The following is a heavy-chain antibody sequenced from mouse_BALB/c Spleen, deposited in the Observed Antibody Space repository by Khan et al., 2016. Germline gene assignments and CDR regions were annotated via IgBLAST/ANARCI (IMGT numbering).Heavy chain of an antibody. CDR3: AISRDDDWFAY. V-gene: IGHV1S137*01. CDR1: GYTFTDYA. CDR2: ISTYNGHT. Sequence: QVQLQQSGPEVVRPGVSVKISCKGSGYTFTDYAIHWVKQSHAKSLEWIGVISTYNGHTNYNQKFKGKATMTVDKSSSTAFMELARLTSEDSAIYYCAISRDDDWFAYWGQGTLVTVSA. J-gene: IGHJ3*01.